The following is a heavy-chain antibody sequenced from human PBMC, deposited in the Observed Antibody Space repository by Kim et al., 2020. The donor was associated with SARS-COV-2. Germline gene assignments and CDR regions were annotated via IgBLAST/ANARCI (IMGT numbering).Heavy chain of an antibody. Sequence: GGSLRLSCAASGFPFSSYSMHWVRQAPGKGLEWVTVISHDGGTKYYADSMRGQFTISRDNSENTLYLQMSSLRAEDTAVYYCTGGSAARFDYWGQGTLVTVSS. CDR1: GFPFSSYS. CDR2: ISHDGGTK. D-gene: IGHD6-6*01. J-gene: IGHJ4*02. V-gene: IGHV3-30-3*01. CDR3: TGGSAARFDY.